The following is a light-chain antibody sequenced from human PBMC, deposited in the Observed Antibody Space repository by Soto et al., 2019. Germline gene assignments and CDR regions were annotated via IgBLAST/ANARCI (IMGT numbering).Light chain of an antibody. V-gene: IGLV2-14*01. CDR3: SSYTSSSTLYVV. J-gene: IGLJ2*01. Sequence: QSALTQPASGSGSPGQSITISCTGTSSDVGGYNYVSWYQQHPGKAPKLMIYEVSNRPSGVSNRFSGSKSGNTASLTISGLQAEDEHYYNCSSYTSSSTLYVVFGGGTKLTVL. CDR1: SSDVGGYNY. CDR2: EVS.